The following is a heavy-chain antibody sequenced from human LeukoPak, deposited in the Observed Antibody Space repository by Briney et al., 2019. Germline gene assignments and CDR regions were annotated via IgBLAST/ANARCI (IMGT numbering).Heavy chain of an antibody. CDR2: ISGSGFRT. CDR3: AKDRGSGYHYFDY. J-gene: IGHJ4*02. D-gene: IGHD3-22*01. CDR1: GFTFSIYA. Sequence: GGSLRLSCAGSGFTFSIYAMSWVRQAPGKGLEWVSGISGSGFRTFYADSVKGRFTISRDNSKNTLYLQMNSLRAEDTAVYYCAKDRGSGYHYFDYWGQGTLVTVSS. V-gene: IGHV3-23*01.